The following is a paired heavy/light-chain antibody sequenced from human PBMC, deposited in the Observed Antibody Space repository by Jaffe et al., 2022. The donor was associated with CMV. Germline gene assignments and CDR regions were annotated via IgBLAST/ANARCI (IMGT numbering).Heavy chain of an antibody. CDR2: IYPGDSDT. D-gene: IGHD3-22*01. CDR1: GYDFTNYW. V-gene: IGHV5-51*01. CDR3: ARRYYYDSSGSHWYFDL. Sequence: EVQLVQSGAEVKKPGESLKISCKGSGYDFTNYWIGWVRQMPGKGLEWMGIIYPGDSDTRYSPSFQGQVTISADKSISTTYLQWSSLKASDTAMYYCARRYYYDSSGSHWYFDLWGRGTLVTVSS. J-gene: IGHJ2*01.
Light chain of an antibody. Sequence: QSALTQPRSVSGSPGQSVTISCTGTSSDVGGYNYVSWYQQHPGKAPKLIIYDVSKRPSGVPDRFSGSKSGNTASLTISGLQAEDEADYYCCSYAGSYTVLFGGGTKLTVL. CDR2: DVS. V-gene: IGLV2-11*01. CDR3: CSYAGSYTVL. J-gene: IGLJ2*01. CDR1: SSDVGGYNY.